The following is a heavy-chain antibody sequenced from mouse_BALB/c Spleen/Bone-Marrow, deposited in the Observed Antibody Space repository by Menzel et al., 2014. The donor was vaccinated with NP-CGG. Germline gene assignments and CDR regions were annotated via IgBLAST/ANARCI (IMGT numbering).Heavy chain of an antibody. J-gene: IGHJ3*01. CDR1: GYTFTDYA. D-gene: IGHD3-2*01. V-gene: IGHV1-67*01. CDR2: ISTYSGNT. CDR3: ARGRQLGLRSFAY. Sequence: VQLQQSGPELVRPGVSVKISCKGSGYTFTDYAMHWVKQSHAKSLEWIGVISTYSGNTNYNQKFKGKATMTVDKSSSTAYIELARLTSEDSAIYYCARGRQLGLRSFAYWGQGTLVTVSA.